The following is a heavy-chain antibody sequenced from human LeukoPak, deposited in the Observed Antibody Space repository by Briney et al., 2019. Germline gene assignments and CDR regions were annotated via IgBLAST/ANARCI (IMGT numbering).Heavy chain of an antibody. CDR1: GFTLSSYS. J-gene: IGHJ4*02. V-gene: IGHV3-21*01. D-gene: IGHD2-15*01. Sequence: GGALRLSCAPSGFTLSSYSMIWVRQPPGKGLEWVSLINSDSTYIRYAASLQGRFTISRDNAKNSLYLQMNSLRAEDTAVYYCARDGLGWSRDYWGQGTLVTVSS. CDR3: ARDGLGWSRDY. CDR2: INSDSTYI.